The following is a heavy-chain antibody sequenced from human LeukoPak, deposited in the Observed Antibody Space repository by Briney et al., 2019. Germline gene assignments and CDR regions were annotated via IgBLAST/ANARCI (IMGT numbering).Heavy chain of an antibody. CDR3: ARSRRPGTYYYAMDV. CDR2: ISYDGSNK. V-gene: IGHV3-30*04. CDR1: GFTLSNYA. D-gene: IGHD3-10*01. Sequence: GGSLRLSCAASGFTLSNYARHWVRQAPGKGLEWVAVISYDGSNKYHPDSVKGRSTISRDNSKNTLYLQMNSLRAEDTALYYCARSRRPGTYYYAMDVWGQGTTVTVSS. J-gene: IGHJ6*02.